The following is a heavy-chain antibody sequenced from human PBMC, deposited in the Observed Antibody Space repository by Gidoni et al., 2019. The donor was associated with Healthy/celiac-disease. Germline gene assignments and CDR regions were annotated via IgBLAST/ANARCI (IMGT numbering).Heavy chain of an antibody. CDR3: TRAMSFPYCGGDCPGLSDY. J-gene: IGHJ4*02. Sequence: EVQLVESGGGLVQPGRSLRLSCTASGFTFGDYAMSWFRQAPGKGLEWVGFIRSKAYGGTTEYAASVKGRFTISRDDSKSIAYLQMNSLKTEDTAVYYCTRAMSFPYCGGDCPGLSDYWGQGTLVTVSS. CDR1: GFTFGDYA. V-gene: IGHV3-49*03. CDR2: IRSKAYGGTT. D-gene: IGHD2-21*02.